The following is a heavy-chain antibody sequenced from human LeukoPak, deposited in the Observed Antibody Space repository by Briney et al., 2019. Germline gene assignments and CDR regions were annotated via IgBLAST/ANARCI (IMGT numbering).Heavy chain of an antibody. V-gene: IGHV1-3*01. CDR1: GYTFTSYA. CDR2: INAGNGNT. CDR3: ARSRLGRGDYFDY. J-gene: IGHJ4*02. Sequence: ASVKVSCKASGYTFTSYAMHWVRQAPGQRLEWMGWINAGNGNTKYSQKFQGRVTITRDTSASTAYMELSSLRSEDTAVYYCARSRLGRGDYFDYWGQGTLVTVSS. D-gene: IGHD3-10*01.